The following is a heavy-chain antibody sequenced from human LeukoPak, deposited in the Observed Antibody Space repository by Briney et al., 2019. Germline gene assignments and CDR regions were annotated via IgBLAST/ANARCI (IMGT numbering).Heavy chain of an antibody. Sequence: PSETLSLTCAVYGGSFSGYYWSWIRQPPGKGLEWIGEINHSGSTNYNPSLKSRVTISVDTSKNQFSLKLSSVTAADTAVYYCARDSEWLVEGWFDPWGQGTLVTVSS. CDR2: INHSGST. CDR1: GGSFSGYY. V-gene: IGHV4-34*01. D-gene: IGHD6-19*01. J-gene: IGHJ5*02. CDR3: ARDSEWLVEGWFDP.